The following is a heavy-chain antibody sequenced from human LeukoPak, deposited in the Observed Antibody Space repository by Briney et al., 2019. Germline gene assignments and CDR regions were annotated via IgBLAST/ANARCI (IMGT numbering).Heavy chain of an antibody. Sequence: SETLSLTCTVPGGSISSYYWSWIRQTPGKGLERIGYIYYSVSTNYKPSLKSRVAISVDTSKNHFSLKLSSVTAADTAVYYCASHCSGGSCYKYWGQGTLVTVSS. CDR3: ASHCSGGSCYKY. V-gene: IGHV4-59*01. CDR2: IYYSVST. D-gene: IGHD2-15*01. CDR1: GGSISSYY. J-gene: IGHJ4*02.